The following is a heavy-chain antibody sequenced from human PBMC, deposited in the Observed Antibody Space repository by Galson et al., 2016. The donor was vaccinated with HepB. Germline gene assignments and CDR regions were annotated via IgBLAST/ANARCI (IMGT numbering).Heavy chain of an antibody. Sequence: TLSLTCTVSGVSIGSVGNYWSWIRQSAGKGLEWLGHIYANGTSHYNPSPKSHLAISVDTSQNQISLRLSSVTATDTALYFCAREAWLWLVKNSFDLWGQGTMVTVAS. V-gene: IGHV4-61*09. CDR2: IYANGTS. CDR1: GVSIGSVGNY. CDR3: AREAWLWLVKNSFDL. J-gene: IGHJ3*01. D-gene: IGHD6-19*01.